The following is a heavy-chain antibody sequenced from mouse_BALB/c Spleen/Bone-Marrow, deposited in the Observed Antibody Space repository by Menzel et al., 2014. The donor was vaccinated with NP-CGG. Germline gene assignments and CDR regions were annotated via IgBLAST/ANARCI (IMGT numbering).Heavy chain of an antibody. CDR3: NARYRAGFAY. D-gene: IGHD2-14*01. J-gene: IGHJ3*01. CDR1: GFNIKDYY. V-gene: IGHV14-4*02. Sequence: VQLQQSGAELVRPGASVKLSCTASGFNIKDYYMHWVKQRPEQGLEWIGWIDPENGDTEYAPKFQGKATMTADTSSNTAYLQLSSLTSEDTAVYYCNARYRAGFAYWGQGTLVTVSA. CDR2: IDPENGDT.